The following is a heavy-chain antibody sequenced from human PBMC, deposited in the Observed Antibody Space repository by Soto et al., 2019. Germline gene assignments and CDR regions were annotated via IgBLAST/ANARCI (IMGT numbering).Heavy chain of an antibody. CDR3: ANDYCSSTSCNLFDY. D-gene: IGHD2-2*01. CDR2: ISWNSGSI. V-gene: IGHV3-9*01. CDR1: GFTFDDYA. Sequence: EVQLVESGGGLVQPGRSLRLSCAASGFTFDDYAMHWVRQAPGKGMEWVSGISWNSGSIGYADSVKGRFTISRVNAKNSPYLQRNGLRSEYTAVYYCANDYCSSTSCNLFDYWGQGTLVTVSS. J-gene: IGHJ4*02.